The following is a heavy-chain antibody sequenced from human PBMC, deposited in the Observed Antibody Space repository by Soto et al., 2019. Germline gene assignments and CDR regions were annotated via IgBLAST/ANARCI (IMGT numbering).Heavy chain of an antibody. J-gene: IGHJ4*02. Sequence: QVQLVQSGAEVKKPGASVKVSCKASGYTFTSYGISWVRQAPGQGLEWMGWISAYNGNTNYEHKLQGRVTMTTDTTTSTANMELRSLRSDDTVVYYCATTSYYYDSSGPPLNYWGQATMVTVSS. CDR1: GYTFTSYG. D-gene: IGHD3-22*01. CDR3: ATTSYYYDSSGPPLNY. CDR2: ISAYNGNT. V-gene: IGHV1-18*01.